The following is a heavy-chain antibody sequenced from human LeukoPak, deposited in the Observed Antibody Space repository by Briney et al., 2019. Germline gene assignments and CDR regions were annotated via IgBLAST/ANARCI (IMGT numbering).Heavy chain of an antibody. CDR1: GFTFGNYG. V-gene: IGHV3-20*04. J-gene: IGHJ4*02. Sequence: PGGSLRLFCAASGFTFGNYGMSWVRQAPGKGLEWVSGINWNGGSTGYADSVEGRFTISRDNAKNSQYLQMNSLRVEDTALYYCARAQTYGDSRLLLDFWGQGTLVTVSS. D-gene: IGHD4-17*01. CDR2: INWNGGST. CDR3: ARAQTYGDSRLLLDF.